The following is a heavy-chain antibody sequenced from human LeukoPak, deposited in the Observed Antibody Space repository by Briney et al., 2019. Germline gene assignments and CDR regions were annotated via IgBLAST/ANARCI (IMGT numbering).Heavy chain of an antibody. CDR3: ARRARYNYYGSGSYYGPWFDP. Sequence: PSETLSLTCAVYGGSFSGYYWSWIRQPPGKGLEWIGEINHSGSTNYNPSLKSRVTISVDTSKNQFSLKLSSVTAADTAVYYCARRARYNYYGSGSYYGPWFDPWGQGTLVTVSS. CDR1: GGSFSGYY. J-gene: IGHJ5*02. V-gene: IGHV4-34*01. D-gene: IGHD3-10*01. CDR2: INHSGST.